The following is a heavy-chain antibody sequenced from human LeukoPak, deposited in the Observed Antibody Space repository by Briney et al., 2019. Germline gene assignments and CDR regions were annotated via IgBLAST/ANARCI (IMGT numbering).Heavy chain of an antibody. CDR1: GGSISSSSYY. J-gene: IGHJ3*02. CDR2: IYYSGST. CDR3: ARGYCGGDCYSPTDAFDT. V-gene: IGHV4-39*07. D-gene: IGHD2-21*02. Sequence: PSETLSLTCTVSGGSISSSSYYWGWIRQPPGKGLEWIGSIYYSGSTYYNPSLKSRVTISVDTSKNQFSLKLSSVTAADTAVYYCARGYCGGDCYSPTDAFDTWGQGTMVTVSS.